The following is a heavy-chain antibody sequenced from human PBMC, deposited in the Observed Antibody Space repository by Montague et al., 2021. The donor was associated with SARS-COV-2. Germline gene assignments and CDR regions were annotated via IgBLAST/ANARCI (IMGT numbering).Heavy chain of an antibody. D-gene: IGHD5-18*01. CDR3: ARREYSYGWGD. CDR1: GGPISGSSDY. CDR2: VDYSGNT. V-gene: IGHV4-39*01. J-gene: IGHJ4*02. Sequence: SENLSLTCTVTGGPISGSSDYWGWIRQSPGKGLEWIASVDYSGNTYYSPSLKSRLTISVDTSKNQFSLKLNSVTAADTALYYCARREYSYGWGDWGQGTLVTVSS.